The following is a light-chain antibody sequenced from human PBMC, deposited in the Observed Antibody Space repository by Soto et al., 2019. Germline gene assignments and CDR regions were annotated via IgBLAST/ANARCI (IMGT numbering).Light chain of an antibody. CDR3: AAWDDRLNGRV. Sequence: QSVLTQPPSASATPGQRVTISCSGSSSNIGSNTGNWYQQLPGTAPKLLIYKSNQRPSGVPDRFSGSKSGTSASLAISGLQSEDEADYYCAAWDDRLNGRVFGGGTKVTVL. CDR2: KSN. V-gene: IGLV1-44*01. J-gene: IGLJ3*02. CDR1: SSNIGSNT.